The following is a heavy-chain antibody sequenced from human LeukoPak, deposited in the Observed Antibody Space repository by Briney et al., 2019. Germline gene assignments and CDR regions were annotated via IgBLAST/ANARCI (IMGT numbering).Heavy chain of an antibody. CDR3: ASDIGD. D-gene: IGHD3-10*01. CDR2: ISSDGSIT. Sequence: GGSLRLSCAASGFTLRTYWMHWVRQALGKGLVWVSRISSDGSITTYADSVKGRFAISRDDAKNTLYLHMNSLRVEDSAVYYCASDIGDWGQGTLVTVSS. J-gene: IGHJ4*02. V-gene: IGHV3-74*01. CDR1: GFTLRTYW.